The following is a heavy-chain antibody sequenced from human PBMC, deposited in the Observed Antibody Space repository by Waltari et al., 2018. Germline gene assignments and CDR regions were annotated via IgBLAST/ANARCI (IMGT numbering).Heavy chain of an antibody. D-gene: IGHD6-25*01. Sequence: QVQLVQSGAEVKKPGSSVKVSCKASGGTFSSYAISWVRQAPGQGLEWMGGIIPILGIANYAQKFQGRVTITADKSTSTAYMELSSLRSEDTAVYYCARARPPYPGSPHYYYMDVWGKGTTVTVSS. CDR2: IIPILGIA. CDR3: ARARPPYPGSPHYYYMDV. CDR1: GGTFSSYA. J-gene: IGHJ6*03. V-gene: IGHV1-69*10.